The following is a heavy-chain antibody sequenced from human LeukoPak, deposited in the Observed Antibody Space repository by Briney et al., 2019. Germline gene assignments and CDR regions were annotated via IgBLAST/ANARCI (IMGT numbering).Heavy chain of an antibody. CDR3: ARQADSGFDP. V-gene: IGHV1-46*01. Sequence: ASVKVSCKASGYTFTSYYMHWVRQAPGQGLEWMGIINPSGGSTSYAQKFQGRVTITRNTSISTAYMELSSLRSEDTAVYYCARQADSGFDPWGQGTLVTVSS. J-gene: IGHJ5*02. CDR1: GYTFTSYY. D-gene: IGHD3-10*01. CDR2: INPSGGST.